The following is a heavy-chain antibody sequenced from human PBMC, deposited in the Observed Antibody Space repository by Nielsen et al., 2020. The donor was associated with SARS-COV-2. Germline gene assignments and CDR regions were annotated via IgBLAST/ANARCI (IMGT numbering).Heavy chain of an antibody. J-gene: IGHJ4*02. D-gene: IGHD1-26*01. Sequence: GESLKISCAASGFTFSSYAMSWVRQAPGKGLEWVSAISGSGGSTYYADSVKGRFTISRDNSKNTLYLQMNSLRAEDTAVYYCAKGGIVGATFDYWGQGTLVTVSS. CDR1: GFTFSSYA. CDR3: AKGGIVGATFDY. CDR2: ISGSGGST. V-gene: IGHV3-23*01.